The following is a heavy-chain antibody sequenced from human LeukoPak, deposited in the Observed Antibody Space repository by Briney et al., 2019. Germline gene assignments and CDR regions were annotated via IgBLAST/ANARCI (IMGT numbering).Heavy chain of an antibody. D-gene: IGHD6-19*01. J-gene: IGHJ5*02. CDR3: ARRAIHILYSSGKVRRVANWFDP. Sequence: SETLSLTCTVSGGSISSGSYYWSWIRQPAGKGLEWIGRIYTSGSTNYNPSLKSRVTISVDTSKNQFSLKLSSVTAADTAVYYCARRAIHILYSSGKVRRVANWFDPWGQGTLVTVSS. CDR1: GGSISSGSYY. CDR2: IYTSGST. V-gene: IGHV4-61*02.